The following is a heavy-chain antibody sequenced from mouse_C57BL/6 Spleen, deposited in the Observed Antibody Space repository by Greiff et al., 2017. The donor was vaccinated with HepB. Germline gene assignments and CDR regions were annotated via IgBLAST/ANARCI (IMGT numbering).Heavy chain of an antibody. D-gene: IGHD2-4*01. J-gene: IGHJ3*01. CDR3: ASDYLAWFAY. V-gene: IGHV1-52*01. CDR2: IDPSDSET. Sequence: VQLQQSGAELVRPGSSVKLSCKASGYTFTSYWMHWVKQRPIQGLEWIGNIDPSDSETHYNQKFKDKATLTVDKSSSTAYMQLSSLTSADSAVYYCASDYLAWFAYWGQGTLVTVSA. CDR1: GYTFTSYW.